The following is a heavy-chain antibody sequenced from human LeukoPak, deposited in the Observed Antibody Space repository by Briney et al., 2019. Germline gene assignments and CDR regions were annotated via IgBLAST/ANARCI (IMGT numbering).Heavy chain of an antibody. D-gene: IGHD3-22*01. CDR3: ARDRDYYDSSGYENWFDP. Sequence: SVKVSXKASGGTFSSYTISWARQAPGQGLEWMGRIIPILGIANYAQKFQGRVTITADKSTSTAYMELSSLRSEDTAVYYCARDRDYYDSSGYENWFDPWGQETLVAVSS. J-gene: IGHJ5*02. V-gene: IGHV1-69*04. CDR1: GGTFSSYT. CDR2: IIPILGIA.